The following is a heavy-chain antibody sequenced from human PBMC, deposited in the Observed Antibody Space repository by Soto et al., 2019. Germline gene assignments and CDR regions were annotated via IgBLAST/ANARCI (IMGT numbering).Heavy chain of an antibody. J-gene: IGHJ4*02. CDR2: VYYNGST. CDR1: GGPIAPFY. V-gene: IGHV4-59*12. D-gene: IGHD6-19*01. CDR3: ARTRGRGQWRDFYFDL. Sequence: QVQLQQSGPGLVKPSETLSLTCTVSGGPIAPFYWAWVRQPPGKGLESIGYVYYNGSTNYNPALKGRVTISLDTSKSQFSLRLSSVTASDTAVYYLARTRGRGQWRDFYFDLWGQGSLVTVSS.